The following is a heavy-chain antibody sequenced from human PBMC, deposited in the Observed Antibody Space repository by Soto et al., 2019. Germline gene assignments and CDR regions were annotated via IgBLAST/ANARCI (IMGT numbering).Heavy chain of an antibody. CDR1: GYTFTSYA. Sequence: QVQLVQSGAEVKKPGASVKVSCKASGYTFTSYAMHWVRQAPGQRLEWMGWINAGNGNTKYSQKFQGGVTITMDTSASTAYMELSSLRSEDTAVYYCARYVDIVATIKGGKRYFDYWGQGTLVTVSS. CDR2: INAGNGNT. CDR3: ARYVDIVATIKGGKRYFDY. J-gene: IGHJ4*02. V-gene: IGHV1-3*01. D-gene: IGHD5-12*01.